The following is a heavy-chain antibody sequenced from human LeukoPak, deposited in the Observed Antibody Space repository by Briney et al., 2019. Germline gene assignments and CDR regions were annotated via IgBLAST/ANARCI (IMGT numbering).Heavy chain of an antibody. CDR3: VRPQDLGTLYY. CDR2: LSGALNII. J-gene: IGHJ4*02. D-gene: IGHD3-16*01. Sequence: GGSLRLSCAASGFTITDYYMGWIRQAPGKGLEWVSYLSGALNIIYYADSVKGRFTISRDNANNSLSLQMHSLRVEDTAVYFCVRPQDLGTLYYWGQGALVTVS. V-gene: IGHV3-11*04. CDR1: GFTITDYY.